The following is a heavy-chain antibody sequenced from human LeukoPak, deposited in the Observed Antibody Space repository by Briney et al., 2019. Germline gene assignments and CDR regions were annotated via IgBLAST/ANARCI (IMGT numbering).Heavy chain of an antibody. CDR1: GGSISSYY. CDR3: ARGGAHYYYGMDV. V-gene: IGHV4-59*01. CDR2: IYYSGST. Sequence: PSETLSLTCTVSGGSISSYYWSWIRQPPGKGLEWIGCIYYSGSTSYNPSLKSRVTISVDTSKNQFSLKLNSVTAADTAVYYCARGGAHYYYGMDVWGQGTTVTVSS. J-gene: IGHJ6*02.